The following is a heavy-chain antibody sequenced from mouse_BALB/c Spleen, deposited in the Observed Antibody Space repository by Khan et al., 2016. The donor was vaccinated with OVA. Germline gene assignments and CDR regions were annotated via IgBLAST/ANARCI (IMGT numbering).Heavy chain of an antibody. CDR2: ISYDGSN. V-gene: IGHV3-6*02. CDR3: ATLLRPLDY. Sequence: EVQLQESGPGLVKPSQSLSLTCSVTGYSITSGYYWNWIRQFPGNKLEWMGYISYDGSNNYNPSLKNRISITRDTSKNQFFLKLNSVTTEDTATYYCATLLRPLDYWGQGPTLTFSS. CDR1: GYSITSGYY. D-gene: IGHD1-2*01. J-gene: IGHJ2*01.